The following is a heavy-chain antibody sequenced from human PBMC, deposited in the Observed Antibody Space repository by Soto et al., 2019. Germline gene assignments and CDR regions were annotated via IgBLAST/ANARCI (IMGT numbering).Heavy chain of an antibody. CDR2: IYPYDSNT. J-gene: IGHJ3*02. CDR3: TRDLDYNGNSESFNS. Sequence: GESLKISCKDSGYSFTSYWIAWVRQTPGKGLEWMGIIYPYDSNTRYGPSFQGQVTISADKSVSTAYLQWSSLKASDTAMYFCTRDLDYNGNSESFNSWGQGTMVTVSS. CDR1: GYSFTSYW. D-gene: IGHD4-4*01. V-gene: IGHV5-51*01.